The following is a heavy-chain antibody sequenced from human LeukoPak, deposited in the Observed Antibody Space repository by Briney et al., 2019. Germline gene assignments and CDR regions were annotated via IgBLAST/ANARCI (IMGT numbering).Heavy chain of an antibody. CDR1: GGSISSCY. J-gene: IGHJ5*02. CDR3: ARRMTTLYNWFDP. V-gene: IGHV4-59*08. D-gene: IGHD4-11*01. Sequence: TSETLSLTCTVSGGSISSCYWSWIRQPPGKGLEWIGYIYYSGSTNYNPSLKSRVTISVDTSKNQFSLKLSSVTAADTAVYYCARRMTTLYNWFDPWGQGTLVTVSS. CDR2: IYYSGST.